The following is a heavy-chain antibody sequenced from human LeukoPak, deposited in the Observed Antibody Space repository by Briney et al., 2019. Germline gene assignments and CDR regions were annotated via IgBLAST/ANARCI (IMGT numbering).Heavy chain of an antibody. Sequence: SETLSLTCAVYGGSFSDDYWSWIRQPPGKGLEWIGEINHSGSTNYNPSLESRVTISVDTSKNQFSLKLSSVTAADTAVYYCARLVTYYYGSGSYSTPVDYWGQGTLVTVSS. D-gene: IGHD3-10*01. CDR1: GGSFSDDY. J-gene: IGHJ4*02. CDR2: INHSGST. CDR3: ARLVTYYYGSGSYSTPVDY. V-gene: IGHV4-34*01.